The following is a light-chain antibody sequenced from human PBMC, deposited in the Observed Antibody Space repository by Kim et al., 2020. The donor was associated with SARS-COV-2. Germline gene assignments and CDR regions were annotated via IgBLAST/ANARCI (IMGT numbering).Light chain of an antibody. CDR1: QDTRKD. CDR3: LQHRSYPPT. Sequence: SGSVGARVTITCRASQDTRKDLGWCQQKPGKAPKRLVYAASSLQNGGPSRCSGSGSGTEFTLTISSLQPEDFGTYYCLQHRSYPPTFCQGTKVDIK. J-gene: IGKJ1*01. CDR2: AAS. V-gene: IGKV1-17*01.